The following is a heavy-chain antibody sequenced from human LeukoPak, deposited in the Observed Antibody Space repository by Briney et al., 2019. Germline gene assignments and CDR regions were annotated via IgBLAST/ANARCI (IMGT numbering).Heavy chain of an antibody. V-gene: IGHV1-18*01. CDR3: ASSEHYYDSSGRDAFDI. Sequence: ASVKVSCKASGYTFTSYGICWVRQAPGQGLEWMGWISAYNGNTNYAQKLQGRVTMTTDTSTSTAYMELRSLRSDDTAVYYCASSEHYYDSSGRDAFDIWGQGTMVTVSS. CDR2: ISAYNGNT. J-gene: IGHJ3*02. D-gene: IGHD3-22*01. CDR1: GYTFTSYG.